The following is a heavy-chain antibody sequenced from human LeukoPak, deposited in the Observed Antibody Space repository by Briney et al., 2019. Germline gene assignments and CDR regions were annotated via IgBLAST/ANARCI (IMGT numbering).Heavy chain of an antibody. Sequence: GASVKVPCKASGGTFSSYAISWVRQAPGQGLEWMGGIIPIFGTANYAQKFQGRVTITADESTSTAYMELSSLRSEDTAVYYCARQGYSSSWYPYYFDYWGQGTLVTVSS. CDR1: GGTFSSYA. CDR3: ARQGYSSSWYPYYFDY. V-gene: IGHV1-69*13. D-gene: IGHD6-13*01. CDR2: IIPIFGTA. J-gene: IGHJ4*02.